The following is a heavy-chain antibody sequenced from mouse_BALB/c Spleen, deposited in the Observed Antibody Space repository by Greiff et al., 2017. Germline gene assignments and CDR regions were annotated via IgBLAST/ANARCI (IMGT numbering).Heavy chain of an antibody. CDR1: GFTFTDYY. V-gene: IGHV7-3*02. CDR3: ARGYGYGGAWFAY. CDR2: IRNKANGYTT. J-gene: IGHJ3*01. Sequence: DVKLVESGGGLVQPGGSLRLSCATSGFTFTDYYMSWVRQPPGKALEWLGFIRNKANGYTTEYSASVKGRFTISRDNSQSILYLQMNTLRAEDSATYYCARGYGYGGAWFAYWGQGTLVTVSA. D-gene: IGHD2-2*01.